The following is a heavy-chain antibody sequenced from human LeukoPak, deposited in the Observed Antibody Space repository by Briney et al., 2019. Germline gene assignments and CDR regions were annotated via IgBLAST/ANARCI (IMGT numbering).Heavy chain of an antibody. D-gene: IGHD3-3*01. Sequence: LETLSLTCTVSGGSVSSGSYYWSWIRQPPGKGLEWIGEINHSGSTNYNPSLKSRVTISVDTSKNQFSLKLSSVTAADTAVYYCARGLPKIDPPSYYDFWSGYYTGSRCYFDYWGQGTLVTVSS. CDR3: ARGLPKIDPPSYYDFWSGYYTGSRCYFDY. V-gene: IGHV4-39*07. CDR1: GGSVSSGSYY. J-gene: IGHJ4*02. CDR2: INHSGST.